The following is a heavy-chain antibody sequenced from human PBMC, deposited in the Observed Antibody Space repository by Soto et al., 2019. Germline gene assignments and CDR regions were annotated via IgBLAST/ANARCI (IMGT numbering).Heavy chain of an antibody. CDR1: GGTFSSYA. D-gene: IGHD2-2*01. Sequence: SVKVSCKASGGTFSSYAISWVRQAPGQGLEWMGGIIPIFGTANYAQKFQGRVTITADESTSTAYMELSSLRSEDTAVYYCARGRIVVVPAAQNYYGMDVWGQGTTVTVSS. V-gene: IGHV1-69*13. J-gene: IGHJ6*02. CDR2: IIPIFGTA. CDR3: ARGRIVVVPAAQNYYGMDV.